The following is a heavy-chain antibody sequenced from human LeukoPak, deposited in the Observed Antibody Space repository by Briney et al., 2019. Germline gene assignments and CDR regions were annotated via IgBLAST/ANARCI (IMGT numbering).Heavy chain of an antibody. CDR1: GFTFSSYA. J-gene: IGHJ3*02. D-gene: IGHD3-10*01. Sequence: QTGGSLILSCAASGFTFSSYAMHWVRQAPGKGLEWVAVISYDGSNKYYADSVKGRFTISRDNSKNTLYLQMNSLRAEDTAVYYCARNVGFGAYAFDIWGQGTMVTVSS. CDR2: ISYDGSNK. CDR3: ARNVGFGAYAFDI. V-gene: IGHV3-30-3*01.